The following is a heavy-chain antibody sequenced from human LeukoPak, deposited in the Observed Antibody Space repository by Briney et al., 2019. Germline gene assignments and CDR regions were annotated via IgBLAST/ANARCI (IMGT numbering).Heavy chain of an antibody. CDR1: GFTFSSYS. D-gene: IGHD2-2*01. V-gene: IGHV3-30*18. J-gene: IGHJ6*02. CDR3: AKVRYCSSTSCYHYYYYYGMDV. Sequence: GGSLRLSCAASGFTFSSYSMHWVRQAPGKGLEWVAVISYDGSNKYYADSVKGRFTISRDNSKNTLYLQMNSLRAEDTAVYYCAKVRYCSSTSCYHYYYYYGMDVWGQGTTVTVSS. CDR2: ISYDGSNK.